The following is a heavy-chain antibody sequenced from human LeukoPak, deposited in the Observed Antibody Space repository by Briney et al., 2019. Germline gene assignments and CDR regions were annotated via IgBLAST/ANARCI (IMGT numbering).Heavy chain of an antibody. Sequence: GGSLRLSCAASGFTVSSNYMSWVRQAPGKGLEWVSSIYSGGSIYYADSVKGRFTISRDISKNMLYLQMNSLRAEDTAVYYCAKRRATGVAGYIDYWGQGTLVTVSS. J-gene: IGHJ4*02. D-gene: IGHD6-19*01. V-gene: IGHV3-53*01. CDR3: AKRRATGVAGYIDY. CDR2: IYSGGSI. CDR1: GFTVSSNY.